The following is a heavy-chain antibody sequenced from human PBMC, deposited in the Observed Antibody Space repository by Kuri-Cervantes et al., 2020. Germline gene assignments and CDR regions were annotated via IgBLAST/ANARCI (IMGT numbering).Heavy chain of an antibody. CDR1: GGSFSGYY. CDR3: ASPKSSGWYKWDAFDI. J-gene: IGHJ3*02. V-gene: IGHV4-34*01. CDR2: IYHSGST. Sequence: SETLSLTCAVYGGSFSGYYWSWIRQPPGKGLEWIGSIYHSGSTYYNPSLKSRVTISVDTSKNQFSLKLSSVTAADTAVYYCASPKSSGWYKWDAFDIWGQGTMVTVSS. D-gene: IGHD6-19*01.